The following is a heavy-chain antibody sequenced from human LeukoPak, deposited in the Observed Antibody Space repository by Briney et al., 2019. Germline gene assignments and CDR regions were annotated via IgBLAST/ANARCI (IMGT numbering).Heavy chain of an antibody. Sequence: ASVKVSRKASGYTFTGYYMHWVRQAPGQGLEWMGWINPNSGGTNYAQKFQGRVTMTRDTSISTAYMELSRLRSDDTAVYYCARYPGTTSYPFDYWGQGTLVTVSS. CDR1: GYTFTGYY. D-gene: IGHD1-1*01. CDR2: INPNSGGT. CDR3: ARYPGTTSYPFDY. V-gene: IGHV1-2*02. J-gene: IGHJ4*02.